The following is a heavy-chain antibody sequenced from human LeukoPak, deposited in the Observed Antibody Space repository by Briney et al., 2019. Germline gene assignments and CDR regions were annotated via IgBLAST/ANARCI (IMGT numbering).Heavy chain of an antibody. Sequence: SETLSLTCTVSGYSISSGYYWGWIRQPPGKGLEWIGSIYHSGSTYYNPSLKSRVTTSVDTSKNQFSLKLSSVTAADTAVYYCARGYGYYDSSGYNLNWFDPWGQGTLVTVSS. CDR3: ARGYGYYDSSGYNLNWFDP. J-gene: IGHJ5*02. CDR2: IYHSGST. D-gene: IGHD3-22*01. V-gene: IGHV4-38-2*02. CDR1: GYSISSGYY.